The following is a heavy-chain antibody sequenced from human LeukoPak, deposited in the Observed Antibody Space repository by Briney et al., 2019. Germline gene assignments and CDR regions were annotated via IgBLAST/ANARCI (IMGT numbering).Heavy chain of an antibody. CDR2: VSHSGSS. CDR3: ARGIFYGGRNQYIWLDL. CDR1: GGPFRGSF. J-gene: IGHJ5*02. Sequence: SETLSLTCAVYGGPFRGSFWSWIRQAPGKGLEWIGEVSHSGSSNYNPSLKSRINISLDTSKSQFSLRLTSVTAADTAVYYCARGIFYGGRNQYIWLDLWGQGTLVTVSS. D-gene: IGHD4-23*01. V-gene: IGHV4-34*01.